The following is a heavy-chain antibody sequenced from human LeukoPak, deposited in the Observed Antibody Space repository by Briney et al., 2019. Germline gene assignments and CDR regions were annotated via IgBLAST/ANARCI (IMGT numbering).Heavy chain of an antibody. CDR3: ARDARAAAGRFDY. J-gene: IGHJ4*02. CDR1: SGSIKNSNFY. V-gene: IGHV4-39*07. D-gene: IGHD6-13*01. CDR2: IFYDGSA. Sequence: PSETLSLTCTVSSGSIKNSNFYWGWIRQPPGKGLEWIGSIFYDGSADYHPSLKSRVTISVDTSNNQFSLKLSSVTAADTAVYYCARDARAAAGRFDYWGQGTLVTVSS.